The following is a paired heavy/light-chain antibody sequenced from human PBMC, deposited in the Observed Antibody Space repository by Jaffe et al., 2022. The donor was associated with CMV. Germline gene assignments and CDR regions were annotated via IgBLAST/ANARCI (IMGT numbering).Light chain of an antibody. Sequence: DIVMTQSPDSLAVSLGERATINCKSSQSLLYSSNNKNYLAWYQQKPGQPPKLLLYWTSTRESGVPDRFSGSGSGTEFTLTINSLQAEDVAVYYCQQDYATPPTFGGGTKVEIK. V-gene: IGKV4-1*01. CDR2: WTS. CDR1: QSLLYSSNNKNY. J-gene: IGKJ4*01. CDR3: QQDYATPPT.
Heavy chain of an antibody. CDR1: GGTFSSHT. Sequence: QVQLVQSGAEVKKPGASVKVSCKASGGTFSSHTISWVRQAPGQGLDWMGGIIPIFGTANYAQKFQGRVTITADESTSTAYMELNGLRSEDTAVYYCVRGERNYFRNSAYFRFDSWGQGTLVTVSS. CDR3: VRGERNYFRNSAYFRFDS. CDR2: IIPIFGTA. D-gene: IGHD3-22*01. J-gene: IGHJ4*02. V-gene: IGHV1-69*01.